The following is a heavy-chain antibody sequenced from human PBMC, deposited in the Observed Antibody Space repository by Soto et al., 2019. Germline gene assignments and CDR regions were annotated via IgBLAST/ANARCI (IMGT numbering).Heavy chain of an antibody. CDR2: IYSGGST. V-gene: IGHV3-53*01. D-gene: IGHD3-10*01. Sequence: GGSLRLSCAASGFTVSSNYMSWVRQAPGKGLEWVSVIYSGGSTYYADSVKGRFTISRDNSKNTLYLQMNSLRAEDTAVYYCARDDYGSGSTYYYYGMDVWCQGTTVTVSS. J-gene: IGHJ6*02. CDR3: ARDDYGSGSTYYYYGMDV. CDR1: GFTVSSNY.